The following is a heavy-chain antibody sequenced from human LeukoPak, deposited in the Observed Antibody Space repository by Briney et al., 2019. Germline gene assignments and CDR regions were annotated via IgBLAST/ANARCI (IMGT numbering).Heavy chain of an antibody. D-gene: IGHD6-13*01. CDR2: ISSNSSYI. Sequence: PGGSLRLSCAASGFTFSSYSMNWVRQAPGKGLEWVSSISSNSSYIYYADSVKGRFTISRDNAKNSLYLQMNSLRAEDTAVYYCARDIAVDYWGQGTLVTVSS. J-gene: IGHJ4*02. CDR3: ARDIAVDY. V-gene: IGHV3-21*01. CDR1: GFTFSSYS.